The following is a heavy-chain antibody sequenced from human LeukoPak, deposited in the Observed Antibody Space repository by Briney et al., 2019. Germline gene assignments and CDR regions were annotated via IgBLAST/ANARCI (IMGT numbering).Heavy chain of an antibody. CDR1: GGSFSGYY. D-gene: IGHD6-19*01. CDR2: INHSGST. V-gene: IGHV4-34*01. CDR3: ARTSSGWPYYFDY. Sequence: SETLSLTCAVYGGSFSGYYWSWIRQPPGKGLEWIGEINHSGSTNYNPSLKSRATISVDTSKNQFSLKLSSVTAADTAVYYCARTSSGWPYYFDYWGQGTLVTVSS. J-gene: IGHJ4*02.